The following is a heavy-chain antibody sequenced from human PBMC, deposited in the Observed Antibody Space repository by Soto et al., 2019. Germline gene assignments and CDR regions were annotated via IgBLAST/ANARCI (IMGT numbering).Heavy chain of an antibody. D-gene: IGHD5-18*01. J-gene: IGHJ4*02. CDR1: GFTFSSYA. V-gene: IGHV3-23*01. CDR2: ISGSGGST. Sequence: GGSLRLSCAASGFTFSSYAMSWVRQAPGKGLEWVSAISGSGGSTYYADSVKGRFTISRDNSKNTLYLQMNSLRAEDTAVYYCAKDPKARAAMVTAFDYWGQGTMVPVYS. CDR3: AKDPKARAAMVTAFDY.